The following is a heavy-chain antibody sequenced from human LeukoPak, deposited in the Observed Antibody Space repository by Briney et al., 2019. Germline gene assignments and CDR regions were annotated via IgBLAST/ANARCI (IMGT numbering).Heavy chain of an antibody. V-gene: IGHV4-61*01. J-gene: IGHJ3*01. CDR3: ARDQSADAFDL. CDR2: IYSRGST. CDR1: GGSVNSGSYY. Sequence: PSETLSLTCTVSGGSVNSGSYYWSWIRQSPGKGLEWIGYIYSRGSTNYNPSLKSRVTISVDTSRNQFSLRLSSVTAADTAVYYCARDQSADAFDLWGQGTMVTVSS.